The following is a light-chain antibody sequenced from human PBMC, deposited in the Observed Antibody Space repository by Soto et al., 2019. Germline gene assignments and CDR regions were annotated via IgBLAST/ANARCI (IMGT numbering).Light chain of an antibody. CDR2: EVS. J-gene: IGLJ2*01. Sequence: QSALTQPPSASGSPGQSVTMSCSGTSSDVGGYDYVSWYQQHPGKAPKLMIYEVSKRPSGVPDRFFGSKSGNMASLTVSGLQAEDEADYYCSSYAGSSNFVVFGGGTKLTVL. CDR1: SSDVGGYDY. CDR3: SSYAGSSNFVV. V-gene: IGLV2-8*01.